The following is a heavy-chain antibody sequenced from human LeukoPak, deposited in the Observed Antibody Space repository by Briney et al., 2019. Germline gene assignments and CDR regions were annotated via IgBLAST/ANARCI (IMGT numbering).Heavy chain of an antibody. CDR1: GFTFSSYW. CDR3: ARSRLRWYSDY. CDR2: IKQGGSEK. D-gene: IGHD4-23*01. J-gene: IGHJ4*02. Sequence: GGSLRLSCAASGFTFSSYWMSWVRQAPGKGLEWVANIKQGGSEKYYVDSVKGRFTISRDNAKNSLYLQMNSLRAEDTAVYYCARSRLRWYSDYWGQGTLVTVSS. V-gene: IGHV3-7*01.